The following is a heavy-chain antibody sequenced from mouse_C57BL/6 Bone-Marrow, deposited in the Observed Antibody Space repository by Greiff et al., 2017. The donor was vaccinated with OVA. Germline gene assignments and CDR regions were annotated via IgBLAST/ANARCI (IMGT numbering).Heavy chain of an antibody. CDR1: GYTFTSYG. V-gene: IGHV1-81*01. J-gene: IGHJ4*01. CDR3: ARRLGAMDY. D-gene: IGHD4-1*01. Sequence: VKLMESGAELARPGASVKLSCKASGYTFTSYGISWVKQRTGQGLEWIGEIYPRSGNTYYNEKFKGKATLTADKSSSTAYMELRSLTSEDSAVYFCARRLGAMDYWGQGTSVTVSS. CDR2: IYPRSGNT.